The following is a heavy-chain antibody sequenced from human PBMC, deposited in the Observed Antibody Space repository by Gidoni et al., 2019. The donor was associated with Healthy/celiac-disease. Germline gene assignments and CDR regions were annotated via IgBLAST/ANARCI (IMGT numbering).Heavy chain of an antibody. CDR3: AKDGVVVVYYFDY. D-gene: IGHD3-22*01. CDR2: MSGSGGST. J-gene: IGHJ4*02. Sequence: EVQLLESGGGLVQPGGSLRLSCAASGFTFSSYAMSWVRQSPGKGLEWVSAMSGSGGSTYYADSVKGRFTISRDNSKNTLYLQMNSLRAEDTAVYYCAKDGVVVVYYFDYWGQGTLVTVSS. CDR1: GFTFSSYA. V-gene: IGHV3-23*01.